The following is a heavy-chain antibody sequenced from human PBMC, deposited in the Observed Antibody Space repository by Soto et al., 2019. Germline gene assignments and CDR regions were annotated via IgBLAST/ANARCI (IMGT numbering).Heavy chain of an antibody. CDR2: FDPEDGET. CDR1: GYTLTELS. D-gene: IGHD2-2*01. V-gene: IGHV1-24*01. CDR3: ATAPPNDIVIVPAAMPFDY. J-gene: IGHJ4*02. Sequence: ASVKVSCKVSGYTLTELSMHWVRQAPGKGLEWMGGFDPEDGETIYAQKFQGRVTTTEDTSTDTAYMELSSLRSEDTAVYYCATAPPNDIVIVPAAMPFDYWGQGTLVTVSS.